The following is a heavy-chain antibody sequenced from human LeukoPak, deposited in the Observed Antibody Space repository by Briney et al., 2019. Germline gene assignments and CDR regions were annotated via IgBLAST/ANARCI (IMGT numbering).Heavy chain of an antibody. CDR2: ISGSGGST. CDR1: GFTFSSHA. CDR3: AKDQSAAGRGSGAFDI. J-gene: IGHJ3*02. V-gene: IGHV3-23*01. D-gene: IGHD6-13*01. Sequence: GGSLRLSCAASGFTFSSHAMSWVRQAPGKGLEWVSAISGSGGSTYYADSVKGRFTISRDNSKNTLYLQMNSLRAEDTAVYYCAKDQSAAGRGSGAFDIWGQGTMVTVSS.